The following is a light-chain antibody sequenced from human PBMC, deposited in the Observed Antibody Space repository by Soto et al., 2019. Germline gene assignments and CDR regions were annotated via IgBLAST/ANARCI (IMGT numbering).Light chain of an antibody. J-gene: IGKJ4*01. CDR2: GAS. CDR1: QSVRSNF. CDR3: QQYGTSLSLT. V-gene: IGKV3-20*01. Sequence: EIVLTQSPGTLSLSPGERATLSCRASQSVRSNFLAWYQQKPGQAPRLLIYGASSRATGIPDRFSGSGSGTDFTLTISRLEPEDFAVYYCQQYGTSLSLTFGGGTKVDIK.